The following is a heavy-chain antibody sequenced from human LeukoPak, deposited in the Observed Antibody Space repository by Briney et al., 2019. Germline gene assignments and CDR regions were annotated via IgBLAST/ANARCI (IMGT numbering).Heavy chain of an antibody. CDR3: ARDRASGHPFDY. CDR2: ISAYNGNT. J-gene: IGHJ4*02. Sequence: ASVNVSCKSSVYTFTNYGISWVRQAPGQGVEWMGWISAYNGNTNYAQKLQGRVTMTTDTSTSTAYMELRSLRSDDTAVYYCARDRASGHPFDYWGQGTLVTVSS. D-gene: IGHD3-10*01. CDR1: VYTFTNYG. V-gene: IGHV1-18*01.